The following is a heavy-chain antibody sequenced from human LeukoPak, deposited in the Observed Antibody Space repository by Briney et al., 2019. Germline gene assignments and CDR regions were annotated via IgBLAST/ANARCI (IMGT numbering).Heavy chain of an antibody. V-gene: IGHV4-59*12. CDR2: ISHRGST. D-gene: IGHD1-26*01. CDR3: ARSEDSGSYFSFDY. Sequence: SETLSLTCTVSGGSISSYYWSWIRQPPGKGLEWIGYISHRGSTYYNPSLKSRLTISVDGSRNQFSLKLRSVTAADTAVYYCARSEDSGSYFSFDYWGQGTLVTVSS. CDR1: GGSISSYY. J-gene: IGHJ4*02.